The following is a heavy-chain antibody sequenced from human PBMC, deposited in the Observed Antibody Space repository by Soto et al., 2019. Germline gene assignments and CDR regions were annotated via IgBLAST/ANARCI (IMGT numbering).Heavy chain of an antibody. D-gene: IGHD5-18*01. CDR1: GFTVSSNY. J-gene: IGHJ4*02. Sequence: GGSLRLSCAASGFTVSSNYMGWVRQAPGKGLEWVSVIYSGGSTYYADSVKGRFTISRDNSKNTLYLQMNSLRAEDTAVYYCARDSILVDTAMGFDYWGQGTLVTVSS. CDR2: IYSGGST. V-gene: IGHV3-53*01. CDR3: ARDSILVDTAMGFDY.